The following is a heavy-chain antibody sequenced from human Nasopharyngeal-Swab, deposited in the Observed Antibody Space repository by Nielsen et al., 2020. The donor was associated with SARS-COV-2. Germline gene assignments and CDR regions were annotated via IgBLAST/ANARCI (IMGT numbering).Heavy chain of an antibody. CDR3: ARDRLSQGYDFWSGYYPDAFDI. D-gene: IGHD3-3*01. V-gene: IGHV3-11*06. CDR1: GFTFSDYY. J-gene: IGHJ3*02. CDR2: ISSSSSYT. Sequence: GESLKISCAASGFTFSDYYMSWIRQAPGKGLEWVSYISSSSSYTNYADSVKGRFTISRDNAKNSLYLQMNSLRAEDTAVYYCARDRLSQGYDFWSGYYPDAFDIWGQGTTVTVSS.